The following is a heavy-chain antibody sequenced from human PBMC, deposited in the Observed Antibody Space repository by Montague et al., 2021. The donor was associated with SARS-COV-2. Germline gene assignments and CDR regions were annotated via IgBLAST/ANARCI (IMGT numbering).Heavy chain of an antibody. CDR3: ARVRGVNRIFGAYYHYGMDV. V-gene: IGHV4-34*01. CDR1: GGSFSTYY. CDR2: INHSGST. J-gene: IGHJ6*02. Sequence: SETLSLTCAVYGGSFSTYYWSWIRQPPGKGLEWIGEINHSGSTNYNPSLKSRVAISVDTSKNQFSLKLSSVTAADTAVYYCARVRGVNRIFGAYYHYGMDVWGQGTTVTVSS. D-gene: IGHD3-10*01.